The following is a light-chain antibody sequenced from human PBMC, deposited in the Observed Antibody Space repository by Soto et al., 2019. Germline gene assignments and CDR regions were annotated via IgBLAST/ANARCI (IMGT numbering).Light chain of an antibody. Sequence: EIVLTQSPGPLSLSPGQRATLSCRASQSVSSSSLAWYQQRPGQAPRLLIYGASRRATGIPDRFSGSGSGTDFTLTISALEPEDFAVYYCHQYNSWPRGTFGPGTKVEIK. J-gene: IGKJ3*01. CDR2: GAS. V-gene: IGKV3-20*01. CDR1: QSVSSSS. CDR3: HQYNSWPRGT.